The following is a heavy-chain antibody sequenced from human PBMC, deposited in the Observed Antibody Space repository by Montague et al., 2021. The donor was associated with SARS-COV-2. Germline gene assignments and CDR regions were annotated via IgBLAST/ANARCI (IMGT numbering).Heavy chain of an antibody. Sequence: SETLSLTCTVSGGSITNYDWSWIRQPPGKGLEWIVNIFKNGDIDYNPSLRSRVIISVDTSKSQFSLKVTSVTAADTAGYYCARYYYRSLDVWGQGTTVTVSS. D-gene: IGHD3-10*01. CDR2: IFKNGDI. CDR1: GGSITNYD. V-gene: IGHV4-59*08. J-gene: IGHJ6*02. CDR3: ARYYYRSLDV.